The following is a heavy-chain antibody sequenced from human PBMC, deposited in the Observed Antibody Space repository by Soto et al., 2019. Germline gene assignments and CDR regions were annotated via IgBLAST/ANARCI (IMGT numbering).Heavy chain of an antibody. CDR3: ARGQIYYDFWSGRGIQRWFDP. D-gene: IGHD3-3*01. CDR1: GWSFSGYY. Sequence: SETLSLTCAVYGWSFSGYYLSWIRQLPGKGLEWIGEINHSGSTNYNPSLKSRVTISVDTSKNQFSLKLSSVTAADTAVYYCARGQIYYDFWSGRGIQRWFDPWGQGTLVTVSS. V-gene: IGHV4-34*01. J-gene: IGHJ5*02. CDR2: INHSGST.